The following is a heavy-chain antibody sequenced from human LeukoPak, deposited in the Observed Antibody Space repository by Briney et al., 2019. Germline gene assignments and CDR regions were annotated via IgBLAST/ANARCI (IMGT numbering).Heavy chain of an antibody. V-gene: IGHV4-39*07. D-gene: IGHD2-8*01. CDR2: IYYSGST. CDR3: TRSTNLEAFDI. CDR1: GGSISSSGYF. Sequence: SETLSLTCTVSGGSISSSGYFWGWIRQPPGKGLEWIGSIYYSGSTYYSPSLKSRVTVSVDTSKNQCSLKLSSVTTADTAVYYCTRSTNLEAFDIWGQGTMVTVSS. J-gene: IGHJ3*02.